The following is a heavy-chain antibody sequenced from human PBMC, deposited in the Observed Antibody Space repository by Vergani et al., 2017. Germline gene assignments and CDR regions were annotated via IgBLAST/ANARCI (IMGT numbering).Heavy chain of an antibody. CDR3: ARFCSGGSCYSGFDY. D-gene: IGHD2-15*01. V-gene: IGHV4-34*01. Sequence: QVQLQQWGAGLLKPSETLSLTCAVYGGSFSGYYWSWIRQPPGKGLEWIGEINHSGSTNYNPSLKSRVTISVDTSKNQFSLKLSSVTAADTAVYYCARFCSGGSCYSGFDYWGQGTLVTVSS. J-gene: IGHJ4*02. CDR2: INHSGST. CDR1: GGSFSGYY.